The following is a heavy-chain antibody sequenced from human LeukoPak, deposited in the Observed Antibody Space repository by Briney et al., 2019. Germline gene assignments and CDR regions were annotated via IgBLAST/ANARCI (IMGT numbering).Heavy chain of an antibody. D-gene: IGHD5-24*01. CDR2: ISSSRSYI. CDR1: GFTFSSYS. V-gene: IGHV3-21*01. J-gene: IGHJ4*02. CDR3: ARDRQSDY. Sequence: GGSLRLSCAASGFTFSSYSMNWVRQAPGKGLEWVSSISSSRSYIYYADSVKGRFTISRDNAKNSLYLQMNSLRAEDTAVYYCARDRQSDYWGQGTLVTVSS.